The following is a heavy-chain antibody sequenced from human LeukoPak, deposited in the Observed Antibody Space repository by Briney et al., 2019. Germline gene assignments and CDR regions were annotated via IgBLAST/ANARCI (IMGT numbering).Heavy chain of an antibody. D-gene: IGHD6-6*01. J-gene: IGHJ4*02. CDR3: ARDRRSSSVFDY. CDR1: GFTFSSYS. CDR2: ISSSSSYI. Sequence: GGSLRLSCAASGFTFSSYSMNWVRQAPGKGLEWVSSISSSSSYIYYADSVKGRFTTSRDNAKNSLYLQMNSLRAEDTAVYYCARDRRSSSVFDYWGQGTLVTVSS. V-gene: IGHV3-21*01.